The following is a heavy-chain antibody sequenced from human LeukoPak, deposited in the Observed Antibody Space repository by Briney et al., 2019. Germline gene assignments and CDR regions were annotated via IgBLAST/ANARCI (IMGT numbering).Heavy chain of an antibody. J-gene: IGHJ4*02. CDR1: GFTLRDHY. Sequence: GGSLRLSCAVSGFTLRDHYMDWARQPPGKGLEWVGRSRNEAHSDSTDFAASVRGRASLSRDDSSNSLYLRMNSLRTDDTAVYYCVAMIRGVGYWGQGTLVTVSS. CDR3: VAMIRGVGY. V-gene: IGHV3-72*01. D-gene: IGHD3-10*01. CDR2: SRNEAHSDST.